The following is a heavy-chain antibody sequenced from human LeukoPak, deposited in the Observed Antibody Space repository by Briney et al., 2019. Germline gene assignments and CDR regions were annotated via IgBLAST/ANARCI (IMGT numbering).Heavy chain of an antibody. D-gene: IGHD5-12*01. CDR3: AREGRGYDEPTDI. CDR1: GFTFSTYS. Sequence: GGSLRLSCAASGFTFSTYSINWVRQAPGKGLEGVSSISGSSSFIYNADSVKGRFTIYRENAKNSVYLQMSRLRAEDTAMYYCAREGRGYDEPTDIWGQGTMVTVFS. J-gene: IGHJ3*02. V-gene: IGHV3-21*01. CDR2: ISGSSSFI.